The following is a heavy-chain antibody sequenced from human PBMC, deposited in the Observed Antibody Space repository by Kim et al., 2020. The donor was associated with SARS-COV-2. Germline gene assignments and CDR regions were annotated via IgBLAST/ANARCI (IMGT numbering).Heavy chain of an antibody. J-gene: IGHJ6*02. CDR3: TRSSYCTRTAWGIRGMDV. V-gene: IGHV3-15*01. Sequence: EGSLRLSCAASGFSFTDAWMTWVRQAPGKGLEWVGRIKSRADGETTYYAAPVKDRFTISRDDSKNTLYLQMNSLKSEDTAVFYCTRSSYCTRTAWGIRGMDVWGQGTTVTVSS. CDR1: GFSFTDAW. CDR2: IKSRADGETT. D-gene: IGHD2-8*01.